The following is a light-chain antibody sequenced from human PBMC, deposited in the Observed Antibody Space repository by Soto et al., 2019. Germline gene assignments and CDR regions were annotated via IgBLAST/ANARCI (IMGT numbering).Light chain of an antibody. Sequence: DIQMTQSPSTLSASVGDRVTITCRASQSISGWLAWYQQKPGKAPKVLIYDASTLESGVPSRFSGSGSGTEFTLTIRGLQPDDFATYYCQQYNTYLYTFGQGTKLEIQ. CDR2: DAS. CDR3: QQYNTYLYT. V-gene: IGKV1-5*01. J-gene: IGKJ2*01. CDR1: QSISGW.